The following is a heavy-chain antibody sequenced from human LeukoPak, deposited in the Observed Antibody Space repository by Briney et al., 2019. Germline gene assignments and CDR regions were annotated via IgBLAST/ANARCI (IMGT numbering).Heavy chain of an antibody. CDR2: ISYSGST. J-gene: IGHJ5*02. CDR1: GGSISSGGYY. D-gene: IGHD5-24*01. CDR3: ASRRDEAWFDP. V-gene: IGHV4-31*03. Sequence: PSETLSLTCSVSGGSISSGGYYWTWIRQHPGKGLEWIGYISYSGSTYDNPSLQSRVTISVDTSKNQFSLKLSSVTAADTAVYYCASRRDEAWFDPWGQGTLVTVSS.